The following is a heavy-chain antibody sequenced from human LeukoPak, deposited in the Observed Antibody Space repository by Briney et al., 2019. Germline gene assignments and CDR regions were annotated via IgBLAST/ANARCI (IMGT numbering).Heavy chain of an antibody. Sequence: GRSLRLSCAASGFTFSSYGMHWVRQAPGKGLEWVAVIWYDGSNKYYADSVKGRFTISRDNSKNTLYLQMNSLRAEDTAVYYCAKSRDFRRYYYYYYMDVWGKGTTVTVSS. J-gene: IGHJ6*03. CDR3: AKSRDFRRYYYYYYMDV. V-gene: IGHV3-33*06. CDR2: IWYDGSNK. CDR1: GFTFSSYG. D-gene: IGHD3/OR15-3a*01.